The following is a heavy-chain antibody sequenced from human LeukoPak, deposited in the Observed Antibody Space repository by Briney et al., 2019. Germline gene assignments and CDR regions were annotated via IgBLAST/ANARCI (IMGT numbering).Heavy chain of an antibody. CDR3: ARRQYSGYDFDF. D-gene: IGHD5-12*01. V-gene: IGHV5-51*01. J-gene: IGHJ4*02. Sequence: GESLKISCKASGYIFTNYWIGWGRQMPGKGLEWMGIIYPRDSDTRYSPSFQGQVTVSADKSISTAYLQWNTLEASDSAMYYCARRQYSGYDFDFWGQGTLVTVSS. CDR1: GYIFTNYW. CDR2: IYPRDSDT.